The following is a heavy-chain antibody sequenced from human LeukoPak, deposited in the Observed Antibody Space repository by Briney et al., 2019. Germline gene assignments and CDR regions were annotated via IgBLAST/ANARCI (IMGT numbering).Heavy chain of an antibody. D-gene: IGHD6-13*01. CDR3: AKDGHIAARRLDAFDI. J-gene: IGHJ3*02. V-gene: IGHV3-30*02. CDR1: GFTFSSYG. CDR2: IRYDGSNK. Sequence: RGSLRLSCAASGFTFSSYGMHWVRQAPGKGLEWVAFIRYDGSNKYYADSVKGRFTISRDNSKNTLYLQMNSLRAEDTAVYYCAKDGHIAARRLDAFDIWGQGTMVTVSS.